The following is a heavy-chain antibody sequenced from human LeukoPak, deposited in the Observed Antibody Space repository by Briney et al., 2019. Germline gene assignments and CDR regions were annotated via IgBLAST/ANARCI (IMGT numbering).Heavy chain of an antibody. CDR3: AKDKAYRSDYFDY. J-gene: IGHJ4*02. Sequence: TGGSLRLSCAASGFTFSTYAMSWVRQAPGKGLEWVSAISGSGGSTYYADSVKGRFTISRDNSKNTLYLQMNSLRAEDTAVYYCAKDKAYRSDYFDYWGQGTLVTVSS. CDR1: GFTFSTYA. D-gene: IGHD3-16*01. CDR2: ISGSGGST. V-gene: IGHV3-23*01.